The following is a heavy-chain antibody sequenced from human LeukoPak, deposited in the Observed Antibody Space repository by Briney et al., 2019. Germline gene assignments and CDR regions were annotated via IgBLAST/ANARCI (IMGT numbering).Heavy chain of an antibody. CDR2: ISSGSTI. V-gene: IGHV3-48*03. J-gene: IGHJ4*02. CDR3: ARESIAVAGAPFDY. D-gene: IGHD6-19*01. CDR1: GFTFSSYE. Sequence: GGSLRLSCAASGFTFSSYEMNWVRQAPGKGLEWVSYISSGSTIYDADPVKGRFTISRDNAKNSLYLQMNSLRAEDTAVYYCARESIAVAGAPFDYWGQGTLVTVSS.